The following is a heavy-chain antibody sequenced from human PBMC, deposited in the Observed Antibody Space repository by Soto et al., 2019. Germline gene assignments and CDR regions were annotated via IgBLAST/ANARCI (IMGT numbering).Heavy chain of an antibody. J-gene: IGHJ4*02. CDR3: ARVEDYGDYFDY. D-gene: IGHD4-17*01. CDR1: GASVRSGSYY. V-gene: IGHV4-61*01. Sequence: QVQLQESGPGLVKPSETLSLTCTVSGASVRSGSYYWSWVRQPPGRGLEWIGYIYDTGTTNYNPSLKSRVTMSVDTSKNQFSLKLNSLTAADTAVYYCARVEDYGDYFDYWGQGTLVTASS. CDR2: IYDTGTT.